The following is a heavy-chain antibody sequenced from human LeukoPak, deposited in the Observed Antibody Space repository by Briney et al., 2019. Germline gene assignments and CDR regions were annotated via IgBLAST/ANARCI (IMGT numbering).Heavy chain of an antibody. CDR1: GFTFGDYA. V-gene: IGHV3-49*03. J-gene: IGHJ6*04. CDR2: IRSKAYGGTT. CDR3: TRDKTYSNELFYDV. D-gene: IGHD4-11*01. Sequence: GGSLRLSGTASGFTFGDYAMSWFRQAPGKGLGWVGFIRSKAYGGTTEYAASVKGRFTISRDDSKSIAYLQMNSLKTEDTAVYYCTRDKTYSNELFYDVWGKGTTVTVSS.